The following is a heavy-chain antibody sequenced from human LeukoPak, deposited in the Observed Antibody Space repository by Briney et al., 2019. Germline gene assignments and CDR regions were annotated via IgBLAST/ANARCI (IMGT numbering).Heavy chain of an antibody. J-gene: IGHJ4*02. Sequence: GGSLRLSCAASGFTVSSNYMSWVRQAPGKGLEWVSRINSDDSSTSYADSVQGRFTISRDNAKNTLYLQMNSLRAEDTAVYYCATCVAVPGLPDSWGQGTLVHVSS. CDR2: INSDDSST. CDR1: GFTVSSNY. V-gene: IGHV3-74*01. D-gene: IGHD6-19*01. CDR3: ATCVAVPGLPDS.